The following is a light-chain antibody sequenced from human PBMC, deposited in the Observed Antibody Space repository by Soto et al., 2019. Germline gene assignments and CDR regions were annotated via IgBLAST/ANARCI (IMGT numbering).Light chain of an antibody. Sequence: EIVLTQSPGTLSLSPGERATLSCKASQSVTSRYLACYQQKPGQAPRLLIYGASSRATGIPDRFSGSGSGTDFTLTISRLEPEDFAVYFCQQYNNSPEYTFGQGTKLEIK. J-gene: IGKJ2*01. CDR2: GAS. CDR1: QSVTSRY. V-gene: IGKV3-20*01. CDR3: QQYNNSPEYT.